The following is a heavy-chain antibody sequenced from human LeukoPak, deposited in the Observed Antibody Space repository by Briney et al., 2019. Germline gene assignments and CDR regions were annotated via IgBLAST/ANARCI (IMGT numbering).Heavy chain of an antibody. D-gene: IGHD3-3*01. CDR3: SRHSGLRSPFDP. J-gene: IGHJ5*02. Sequence: PSETLSLTCTVSGGSISTTNYYWGWIRQPPGRDLEWIGSIYSSGNTYYNPSLESRVTISVDTSKNQLSLKLTSATAADTSVYYCSRHSGLRSPFDPWGQGTLVTVSS. CDR1: GGSISTTNYY. V-gene: IGHV4-39*01. CDR2: IYSSGNT.